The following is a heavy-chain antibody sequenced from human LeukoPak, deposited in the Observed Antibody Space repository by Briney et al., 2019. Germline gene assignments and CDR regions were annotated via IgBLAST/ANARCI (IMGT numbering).Heavy chain of an antibody. D-gene: IGHD6-19*01. J-gene: IGHJ4*02. V-gene: IGHV3-30*03. CDR3: ATDQYSSGWSFDY. Sequence: GGSLRLSCAASGFTFSSYGMHWVRQAPGKGLEWVAVISYHGSNKYYADSVKGRFTISRDNSKNTLYLQMNSLSAENTAVYYCATDQYSSGWSFDYWGQGTLVTVSS. CDR1: GFTFSSYG. CDR2: ISYHGSNK.